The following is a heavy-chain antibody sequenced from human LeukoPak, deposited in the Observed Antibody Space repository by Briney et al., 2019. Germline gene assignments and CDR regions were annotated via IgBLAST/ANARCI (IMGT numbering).Heavy chain of an antibody. Sequence: GACLRLSCAASGSTLSSYSIDSVRQDPGNWMEWDSSISSSSRYIYYAYSVKGRFTISRDNAKNSLYLQMNSLRAEDTAVYYCARDSSGPYYFDYWGQGTLVTVSS. CDR2: ISSSSRYI. V-gene: IGHV3-21*01. CDR3: ARDSSGPYYFDY. CDR1: GSTLSSYS. D-gene: IGHD6-19*01. J-gene: IGHJ4*02.